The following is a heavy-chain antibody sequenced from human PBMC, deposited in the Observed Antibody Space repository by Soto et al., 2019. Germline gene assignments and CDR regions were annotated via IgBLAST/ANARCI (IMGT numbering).Heavy chain of an antibody. Sequence: GSGPTLVNPTQTLTLTCTFSGFSLSTSGVGAGWIRQPPGKALEWLALIYWNDDKRYSPSLKSRLTITKDTSKNQVVLTMANMDPVDTATYYCAHSRQQLVHFGMDVWGQGTTVTVSS. J-gene: IGHJ6*02. V-gene: IGHV2-5*01. CDR2: IYWNDDK. CDR1: GFSLSTSGVG. CDR3: AHSRQQLVHFGMDV. D-gene: IGHD6-13*01.